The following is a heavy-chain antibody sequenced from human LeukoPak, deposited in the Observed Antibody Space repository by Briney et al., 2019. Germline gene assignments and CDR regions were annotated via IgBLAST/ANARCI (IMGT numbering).Heavy chain of an antibody. J-gene: IGHJ4*02. Sequence: SVKVSCKASGGTFSSYAISWVRQAPGQGLEWMGGIIPIFGTANYAQKFQGRVTITADESTSTAYMELSSLRSEDTAVYYCAVLYGSGSYYNDYFDYWGQGTLVTVSS. CDR2: IIPIFGTA. D-gene: IGHD3-10*01. CDR1: GGTFSSYA. CDR3: AVLYGSGSYYNDYFDY. V-gene: IGHV1-69*01.